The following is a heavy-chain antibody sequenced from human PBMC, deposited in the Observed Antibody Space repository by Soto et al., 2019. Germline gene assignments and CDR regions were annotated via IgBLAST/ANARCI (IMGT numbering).Heavy chain of an antibody. D-gene: IGHD3-10*01. CDR3: ARDAFEIYYKFGLDV. V-gene: IGHV3-48*03. CDR2: ISSSGGTI. J-gene: IGHJ6*02. CDR1: GFGFSDYE. Sequence: PGGSLRLSCAASGFGFSDYEMNWVRQTPGKGLEWLSYISSSGGTIKYADSVKGRFTISRDNAKNSLYLQMHSLRADDTAVYYCARDAFEIYYKFGLDVWGQGTPVTVSS.